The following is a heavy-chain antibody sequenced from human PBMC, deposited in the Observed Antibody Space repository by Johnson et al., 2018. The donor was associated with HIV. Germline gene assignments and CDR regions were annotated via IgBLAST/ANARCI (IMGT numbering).Heavy chain of an antibody. D-gene: IGHD2-21*01. Sequence: QVQLVESGGGLIQPGGSLRLSCAASGFTVSSNYMSWIRQAPGKGLEWVSYITSSGRTTYYADSVKGRFTISRDNSKNTLYLQMNSLRVEDTALYYCARGIGDEYAFDIWGQGTMVTVSS. V-gene: IGHV3-11*04. CDR3: ARGIGDEYAFDI. CDR2: ITSSGRTT. CDR1: GFTVSSNY. J-gene: IGHJ3*02.